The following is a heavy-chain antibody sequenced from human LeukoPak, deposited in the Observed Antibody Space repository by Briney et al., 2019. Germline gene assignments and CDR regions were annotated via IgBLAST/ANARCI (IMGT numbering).Heavy chain of an antibody. CDR3: AGAPNRHFFDY. J-gene: IGHJ4*01. CDR1: SGSITSYY. V-gene: IGHV4-59*01. Sequence: SETLSLTCTVSSGSITSYYWSWLRQPPGKGLEYIGHIYYTGTTDYNPSLKSRVTMSVDTSKNQFSLRLISVTASDTAVYFCAGAPNRHFFDYWGHGTLVAVSS. CDR2: IYYTGTT.